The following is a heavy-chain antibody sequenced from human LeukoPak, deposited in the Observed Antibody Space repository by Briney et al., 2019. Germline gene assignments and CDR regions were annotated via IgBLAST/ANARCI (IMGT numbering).Heavy chain of an antibody. CDR1: GFTFSSYA. J-gene: IGHJ4*02. CDR3: ASPPDTAMVRAYYFDY. CDR2: ISGSGGST. D-gene: IGHD5-18*01. Sequence: PGGFLRLSCAASGFTFSSYAMSWVRQAPGKGLEWVSAISGSGGSTYYADSVKGRFTISRDNSKNTLYLQMNSLRAEDTAVYYCASPPDTAMVRAYYFDYWGQGTLVTVSS. V-gene: IGHV3-23*01.